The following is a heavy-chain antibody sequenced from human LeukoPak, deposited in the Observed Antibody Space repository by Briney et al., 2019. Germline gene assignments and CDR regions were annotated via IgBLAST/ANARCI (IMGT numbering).Heavy chain of an antibody. J-gene: IGHJ5*02. CDR2: ISTSGST. V-gene: IGHV4-61*02. Sequence: PSETLSLTCTVSGGSISSGNYYWNWIRQPAGKGLERIGRISTSGSTNCNPSLKSRVTISVDTSKNQCSLKLTSVTAADTAVYYCARYSRWFDPWGQGTLVTVSS. CDR1: GGSISSGNYY. CDR3: ARYSRWFDP. D-gene: IGHD2-15*01.